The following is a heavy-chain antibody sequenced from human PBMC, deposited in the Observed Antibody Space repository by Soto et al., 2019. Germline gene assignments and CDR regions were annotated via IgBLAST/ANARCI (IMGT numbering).Heavy chain of an antibody. CDR3: AKSPGIAAAGDAFDI. D-gene: IGHD6-13*01. J-gene: IGHJ3*02. Sequence: PGGSLRLSCAASGFTFSSYAMHWVRQAPGKGLEWVAVISYDGSNKYYADSVKGRFTISRDNSKNTLYLQMNSLRAEDTAVYYCAKSPGIAAAGDAFDIWGQGTMVTVSS. CDR1: GFTFSSYA. CDR2: ISYDGSNK. V-gene: IGHV3-30-3*02.